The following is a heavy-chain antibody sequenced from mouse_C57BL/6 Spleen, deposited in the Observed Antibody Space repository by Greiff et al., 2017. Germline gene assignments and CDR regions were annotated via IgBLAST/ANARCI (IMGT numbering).Heavy chain of an antibody. V-gene: IGHV1-82*01. CDR3: AREYYYGTLDY. Sequence: VQRVESGPELVKPGASVKISCKASGYAFSSSWMNWVKQRPGKGLEWIGRIYPGDGDTNYNGKFKGKATLTADKSSSTAYMQLSSLTSEDSAVYFCAREYYYGTLDYWGQGTTLTVSS. D-gene: IGHD1-1*01. CDR1: GYAFSSSW. J-gene: IGHJ2*01. CDR2: IYPGDGDT.